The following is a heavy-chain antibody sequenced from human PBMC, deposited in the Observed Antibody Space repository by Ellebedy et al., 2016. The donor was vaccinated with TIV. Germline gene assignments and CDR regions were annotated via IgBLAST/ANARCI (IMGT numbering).Heavy chain of an antibody. CDR2: IIPIFGTA. Sequence: ASVKVSCXASGGTFSSYAISWVRQAPGQGLEWMGGIIPIFGTANYAQKFQGRVTITADESTSTAYMELSSLRSEDTAVYYCASPYCTNGVCYPWGQGTPVTVSS. V-gene: IGHV1-69*13. D-gene: IGHD2-8*01. CDR3: ASPYCTNGVCYP. CDR1: GGTFSSYA. J-gene: IGHJ5*02.